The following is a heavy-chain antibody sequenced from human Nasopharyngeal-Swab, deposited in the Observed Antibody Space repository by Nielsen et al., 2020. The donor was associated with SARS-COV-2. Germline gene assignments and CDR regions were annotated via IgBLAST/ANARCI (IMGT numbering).Heavy chain of an antibody. Sequence: GGSLRLSCAASGFTVSSNYMHWVRQAPGEGLEWVSAFYSGGTTYYADSVKGSVTISRDNSNNTVYLQMNSLRAEDTAVYYCARGSTVSSYYHYMDVWGKGTTVTVSS. V-gene: IGHV3-66*01. CDR2: FYSGGTT. J-gene: IGHJ6*03. D-gene: IGHD2-2*01. CDR1: GFTVSSNY. CDR3: ARGSTVSSYYHYMDV.